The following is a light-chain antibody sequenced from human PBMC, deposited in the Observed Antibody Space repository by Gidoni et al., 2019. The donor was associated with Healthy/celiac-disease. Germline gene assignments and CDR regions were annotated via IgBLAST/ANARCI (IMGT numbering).Light chain of an antibody. V-gene: IGKV3-15*01. CDR2: GAS. CDR3: QQYNNWQPYT. Sequence: ELVMPQSPATLSVSPGESATLSCRAGQSVSSNLAWYQQKPGQSPRLLIYGASTRATGIPARFSGSGSGTEFTLTISSLQSEDFAVYYCQQYNNWQPYTFGQGTKLEIK. J-gene: IGKJ2*01. CDR1: QSVSSN.